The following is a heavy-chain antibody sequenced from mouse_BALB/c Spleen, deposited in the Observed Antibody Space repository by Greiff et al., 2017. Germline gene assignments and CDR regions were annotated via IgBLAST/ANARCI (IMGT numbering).Heavy chain of an antibody. Sequence: VQLQQSGAELVKPGASVKLSCKASGYTFTSYYMYWVKQRPGQGLEWIGEINPSNGGTNFNEKFKSKATLTVDKSSSTAYMQLSSLTSEDSAVYYCTRSMINYYFDYWGQGTTLTVSP. J-gene: IGHJ2*01. CDR2: INPSNGGT. CDR1: GYTFTSYY. V-gene: IGHV1S81*02. CDR3: TRSMINYYFDY. D-gene: IGHD2-3*01.